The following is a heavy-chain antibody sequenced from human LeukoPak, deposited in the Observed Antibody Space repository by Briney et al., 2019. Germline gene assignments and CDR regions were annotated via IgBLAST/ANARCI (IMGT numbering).Heavy chain of an antibody. CDR3: ARYQGPTMRPFVGY. V-gene: IGHV3-33*01. CDR2: VWYDGSNK. CDR1: GFTFSSHG. D-gene: IGHD5-24*01. Sequence: GGSLRLSCAASGFTFSSHGMHWVRQAPGKGLEWVASVWYDGSNKYYADSVKGRFTISRDNSKNTVYLHMNSQRAADTAVYYCARYQGPTMRPFVGYWGQGTLVTVSS. J-gene: IGHJ4*02.